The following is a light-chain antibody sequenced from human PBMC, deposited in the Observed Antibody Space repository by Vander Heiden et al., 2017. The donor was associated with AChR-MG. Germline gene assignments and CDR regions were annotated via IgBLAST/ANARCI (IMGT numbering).Light chain of an antibody. CDR1: QDISSF. J-gene: IGKJ3*01. CDR3: QHLNSYPLT. Sequence: DIQLIHSPSFLSASVGDKVTNTFLANQDISSFLAWYHQKPGKAPKLLIYAASTLQSGVPSRFSGSGSGTEFTLTISSLQPEDFATYYCQHLNSYPLTFGHGTRVDIK. CDR2: AAS. V-gene: IGKV1-9*01.